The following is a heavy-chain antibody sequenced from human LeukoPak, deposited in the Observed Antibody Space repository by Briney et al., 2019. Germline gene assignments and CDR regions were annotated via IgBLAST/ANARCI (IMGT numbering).Heavy chain of an antibody. Sequence: SETLSLTCTVSGFSITGYHWSWIGQPPGKGLEWIGYIYSSGSTEYKPSLKSRATISADTSKNQFSLKLTSVTAADTAIYYCARRNDFDIWGQGTMVTVSS. J-gene: IGHJ3*02. CDR3: ARRNDFDI. CDR2: IYSSGST. V-gene: IGHV4-4*08. CDR1: GFSITGYH.